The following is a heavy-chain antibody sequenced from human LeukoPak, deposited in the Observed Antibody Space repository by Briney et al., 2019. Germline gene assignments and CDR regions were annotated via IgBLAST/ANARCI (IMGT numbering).Heavy chain of an antibody. Sequence: PGGSLRLSCAASGFPFSSYTMSWVRQAPGKGLEWVSAISSSGGGINYADSVKGRFTISRDNSKNTMYLQMNSLRAEDTAVYYCAKDWGVWGQGTLVTVSS. D-gene: IGHD3-16*01. CDR3: AKDWGV. CDR1: GFPFSSYT. CDR2: ISSSGGGI. J-gene: IGHJ4*02. V-gene: IGHV3-23*01.